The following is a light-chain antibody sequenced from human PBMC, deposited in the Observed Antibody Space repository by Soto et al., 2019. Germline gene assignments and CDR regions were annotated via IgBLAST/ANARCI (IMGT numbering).Light chain of an antibody. J-gene: IGKJ3*01. CDR1: QSLLHSNGYNY. V-gene: IGKV2-28*01. Sequence: DLVMTQSPLSLPVTPGEPASISCRSSQSLLHSNGYNYLDWYLQKPGQSPQLLIYLGSDRASGVPDRFSGSGSGTDFTLKISRVEAEDVGVYYCMQALQTPITFGRGTKVDIK. CDR3: MQALQTPIT. CDR2: LGS.